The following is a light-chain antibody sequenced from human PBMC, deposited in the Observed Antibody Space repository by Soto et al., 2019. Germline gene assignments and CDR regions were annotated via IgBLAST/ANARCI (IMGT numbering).Light chain of an antibody. V-gene: IGKV1-33*01. Sequence: DIQMTQSPSSQSASVGDRVTITCQASQGISNNLNWYQQKPGKAPKLLIYDASNLETGVPSRFSGSGSGTDFTFTISSLQPEDIATYYCQQYDNLPPYTFGQGTKLEIK. CDR1: QGISNN. CDR3: QQYDNLPPYT. CDR2: DAS. J-gene: IGKJ2*01.